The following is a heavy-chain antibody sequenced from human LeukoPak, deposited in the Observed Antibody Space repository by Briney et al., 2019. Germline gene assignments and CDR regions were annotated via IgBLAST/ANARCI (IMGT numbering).Heavy chain of an antibody. CDR3: ARDIVGATGDAFDI. Sequence: GGSLRLSCAASGFTFSSYAMHWVRQAPGKGLEWVAVISYDGSNKYYADSVKGRFTISRDNSKNTLYLQMNSLRAEDTAVYYCARDIVGATGDAFDIWGQGTMVTVSS. J-gene: IGHJ3*02. D-gene: IGHD1-26*01. V-gene: IGHV3-30-3*01. CDR1: GFTFSSYA. CDR2: ISYDGSNK.